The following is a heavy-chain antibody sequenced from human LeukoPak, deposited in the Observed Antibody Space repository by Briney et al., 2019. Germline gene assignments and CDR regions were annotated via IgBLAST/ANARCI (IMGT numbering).Heavy chain of an antibody. CDR2: IYYSGST. D-gene: IGHD6-13*01. CDR1: GGSISTFY. V-gene: IGHV4-59*01. Sequence: PSQTLSLTCTVSGGSISTFYGSWIRQPPGKGLEWIGFIYYSGSTNYNPSLKSRVTISVDTSKNQFSLKLSSVTAADTAVYYSARELAAAAEGWFDPWGQGTLVTVSS. J-gene: IGHJ5*02. CDR3: ARELAAAAEGWFDP.